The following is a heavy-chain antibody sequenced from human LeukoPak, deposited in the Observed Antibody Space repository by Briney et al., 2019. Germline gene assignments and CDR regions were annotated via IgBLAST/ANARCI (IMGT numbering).Heavy chain of an antibody. Sequence: QPGGSLRLSCAASGFTFSTYAMSWARQAPGKGPEWVSAIGGGPTDTYYADSVKGRFTISRDNSKNTLFLQMNSLRAEDTAVYYCAIRNYFDSAGLDYWGQGTLVTVSS. CDR3: AIRNYFDSAGLDY. D-gene: IGHD3-22*01. V-gene: IGHV3-23*01. J-gene: IGHJ4*02. CDR2: IGGGPTDT. CDR1: GFTFSTYA.